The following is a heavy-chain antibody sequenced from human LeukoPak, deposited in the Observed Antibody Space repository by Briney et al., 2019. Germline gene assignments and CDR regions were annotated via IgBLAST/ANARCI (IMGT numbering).Heavy chain of an antibody. V-gene: IGHV4-39*01. J-gene: IGHJ4*02. CDR3: ARHGAVVAANPFDY. D-gene: IGHD2-15*01. Sequence: SETLSLTCTVSGGSISSSSYYWGWIRQPPGKGLEWIGSIYYSGSTYYNPSLKSRVTISVDTSKNQFSLKLSSVTAADTAVYYCARHGAVVAANPFDYWGQGTLVTVSS. CDR1: GGSISSSSYY. CDR2: IYYSGST.